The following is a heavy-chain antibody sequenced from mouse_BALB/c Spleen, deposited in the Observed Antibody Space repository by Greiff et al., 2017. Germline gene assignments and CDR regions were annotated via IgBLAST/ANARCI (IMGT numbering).Heavy chain of an antibody. V-gene: IGHV1-54*01. D-gene: IGHD1-1*01. CDR3: ATLTTVVARNWYFDV. CDR1: GYAFTNYL. Sequence: VQLQQSGAELVRPGTSVKVSCKASGYAFTNYLIEWVKQRPGQGLEWIGVINPGSGGTNYNEKFKGKATLTADKSSSTAYMQLSSLTSEDSAVYYCATLTTVVARNWYFDVWGAGTTVTVSS. J-gene: IGHJ1*01. CDR2: INPGSGGT.